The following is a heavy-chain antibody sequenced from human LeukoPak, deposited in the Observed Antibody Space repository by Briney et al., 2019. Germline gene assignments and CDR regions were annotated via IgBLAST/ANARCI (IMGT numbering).Heavy chain of an antibody. V-gene: IGHV1-2*02. J-gene: IGHJ4*02. Sequence: ASVKVSCKASGYTFTGYYMHWVRQAPGQGLEWMGWINPNSGGTNYAQKFQGRVTMTRDTSISTAYMELSRLRSDDTAVYYCARDLTMVRGVPYYWGQGTLVTVSS. D-gene: IGHD3-10*01. CDR3: ARDLTMVRGVPYY. CDR2: INPNSGGT. CDR1: GYTFTGYY.